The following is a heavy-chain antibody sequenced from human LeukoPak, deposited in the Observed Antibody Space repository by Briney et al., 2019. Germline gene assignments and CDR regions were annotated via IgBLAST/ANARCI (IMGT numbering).Heavy chain of an antibody. Sequence: GGSLRLSCAASGFTFISYAISWVRQAPWKGLEWVSAISGSGGSTYYADSVKGRFTISRDNSKNTLYLQMNSLRAEDTAVYYCAKDTFVVPRNYFDYWGQGTLVTVSS. V-gene: IGHV3-23*01. CDR1: GFTFISYA. CDR2: ISGSGGST. CDR3: AKDTFVVPRNYFDY. J-gene: IGHJ4*02. D-gene: IGHD2/OR15-2a*01.